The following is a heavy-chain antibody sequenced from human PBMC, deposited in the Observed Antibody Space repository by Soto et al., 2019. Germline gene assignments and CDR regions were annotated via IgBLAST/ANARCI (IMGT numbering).Heavy chain of an antibody. D-gene: IGHD5-12*01. V-gene: IGHV3-30*03. Sequence: GGSLRLSCVGSGFTFSSYGMHWVRQAPGKGLECVAVISDTGSSHYYAASVEGRFTISRENSKNTLSLHMDRLRVEDTAVYYCAREVSEEMATITDNSFDYWGQGTLVTVSS. CDR2: ISDTGSSH. CDR1: GFTFSSYG. J-gene: IGHJ4*02. CDR3: AREVSEEMATITDNSFDY.